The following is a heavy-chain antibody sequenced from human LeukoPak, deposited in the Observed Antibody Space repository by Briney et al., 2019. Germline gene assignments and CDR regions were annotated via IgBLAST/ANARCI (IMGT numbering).Heavy chain of an antibody. J-gene: IGHJ4*02. CDR3: ARAPYTSGWYRGDNDY. CDR2: ISGSSGTR. D-gene: IGHD6-19*01. V-gene: IGHV3-48*01. Sequence: GGSLRLSCAASGFTFSSYSMNWVRQAPGKGLEWVSYISGSSGTRYYADSVKGRFTISRDNAKSSLYLQMNSLRAEDTAVYYCARAPYTSGWYRGDNDYWGQGTLVTVSS. CDR1: GFTFSSYS.